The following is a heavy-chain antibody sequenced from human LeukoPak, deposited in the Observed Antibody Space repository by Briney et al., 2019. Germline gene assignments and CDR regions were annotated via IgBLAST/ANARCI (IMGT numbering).Heavy chain of an antibody. V-gene: IGHV3-23*01. Sequence: PGGSLRLSCAASGFTFARNAMSWVRQAPGKGLEWVSGISGSGSSTYYADSMKGRFTISRDNSRNTLYLLVYSLRAEDTAVYYCAKTKFGDYSLHAFDVWGQGTMVTVSS. CDR1: GFTFARNA. D-gene: IGHD4-17*01. J-gene: IGHJ3*01. CDR3: AKTKFGDYSLHAFDV. CDR2: ISGSGSST.